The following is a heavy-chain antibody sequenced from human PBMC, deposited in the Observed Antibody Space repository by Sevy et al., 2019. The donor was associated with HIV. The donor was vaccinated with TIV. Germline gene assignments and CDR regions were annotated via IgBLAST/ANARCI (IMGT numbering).Heavy chain of an antibody. CDR2: IYYNGHI. CDR3: AGENAWGRGYS. J-gene: IGHJ4*02. Sequence: GSLRLSCAASGFTFSSYAMSWVRQPPGKGLEWIANIYYNGHINYNPSLKSRVTLSLDTSKNQFSLRLSSVTAADTAMYYCAGENAWGRGYSWGQGTLVTVSS. D-gene: IGHD1-26*01. CDR1: GFTFSSYA. V-gene: IGHV4-59*08.